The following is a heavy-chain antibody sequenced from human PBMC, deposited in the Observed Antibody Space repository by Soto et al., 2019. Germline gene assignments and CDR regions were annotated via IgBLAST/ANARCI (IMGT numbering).Heavy chain of an antibody. CDR2: INHSGRT. Sequence: SETLSLTCAVYGGSFSGYYWSWIRQPPGKGLELIGEINHSGRTTYNPSLKSRFNISVDTSKNQFSLKLSSVTAADTAVYYCARGTLGYCSGGSCSPYRNWGQGTLVTVSS. CDR1: GGSFSGYY. J-gene: IGHJ4*02. CDR3: ARGTLGYCSGGSCSPYRN. D-gene: IGHD2-15*01. V-gene: IGHV4-34*01.